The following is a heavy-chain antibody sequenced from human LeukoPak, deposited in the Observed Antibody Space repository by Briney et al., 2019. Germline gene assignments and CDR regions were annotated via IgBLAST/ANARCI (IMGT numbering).Heavy chain of an antibody. Sequence: SVKVSCKASGGTFSSYAISWVRQAPGQGLEWMGGIIPIFGTANYAQKFQDRVTITVDESTSTAYMELSSLRSEDTAVYYCARTKGYYYDSSGYYYGAFDYWGQGTLVTVSS. D-gene: IGHD3-22*01. CDR1: GGTFSSYA. J-gene: IGHJ4*02. CDR2: IIPIFGTA. CDR3: ARTKGYYYDSSGYYYGAFDY. V-gene: IGHV1-69*13.